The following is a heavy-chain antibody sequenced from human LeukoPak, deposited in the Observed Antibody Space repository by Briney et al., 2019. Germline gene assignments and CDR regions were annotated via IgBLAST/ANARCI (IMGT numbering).Heavy chain of an antibody. CDR2: INGYGGST. J-gene: IGHJ4*02. CDR1: GFTFSSYA. Sequence: GGSLRLSCAASGFTFSSYAMSWVRQAPGKGLEWVSGINGYGGSTYYADSVKGRFTISRDNSKNTLYLQMNSLRAEDTAVYYCAKDPSIAAAGDYFDYWGQGTLVTVSS. D-gene: IGHD6-13*01. CDR3: AKDPSIAAAGDYFDY. V-gene: IGHV3-23*01.